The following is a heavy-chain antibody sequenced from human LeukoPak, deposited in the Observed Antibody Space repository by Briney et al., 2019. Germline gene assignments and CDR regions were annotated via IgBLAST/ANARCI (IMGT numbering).Heavy chain of an antibody. D-gene: IGHD1-26*01. CDR3: AAAAKVGGY. J-gene: IGHJ4*02. CDR1: GFTFNNAW. Sequence: GGSLRLSCAASGFTFNNAWMSWVRQAPGKGLEWVGRIKSKTDGGTTDYAAPVKGRFTISRDESKNTLFLEMSSLKTEDTAVYYCAAAAKVGGYWGQGTLVTVSS. CDR2: IKSKTDGGTT. V-gene: IGHV3-15*01.